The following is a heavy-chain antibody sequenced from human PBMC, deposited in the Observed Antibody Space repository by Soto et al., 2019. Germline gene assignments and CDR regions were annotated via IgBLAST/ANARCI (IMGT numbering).Heavy chain of an antibody. CDR1: GGSISSYY. V-gene: IGHV4-59*01. CDR2: IYYSGST. D-gene: IGHD4-17*01. Sequence: SETLSLTCTVSGGSISSYYWSWIRQPPGKGLEWIGYIYYSGSTNYNPSLKSRVTISVDTSKNQFSLKLSSVTAADTAVYYCARDTVPFSFDYWGQGTLVTVSS. CDR3: ARDTVPFSFDY. J-gene: IGHJ4*02.